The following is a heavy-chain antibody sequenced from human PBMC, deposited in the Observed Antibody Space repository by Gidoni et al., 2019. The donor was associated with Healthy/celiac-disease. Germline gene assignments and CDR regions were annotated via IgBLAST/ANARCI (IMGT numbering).Heavy chain of an antibody. CDR1: GFTFSSYG. D-gene: IGHD6-13*01. CDR2: ISYDGSNK. J-gene: IGHJ6*03. V-gene: IGHV3-30*03. Sequence: QVQLVESGGGVVQPGSALRLSCAASGFTFSSYGMHWVRQAPGKGLWWVAVISYDGSNKYYADSVKGRFTISRDNSKNTLYLQMNSLRAEDTAVYYCARANIAAAGTGLFYYYYMDVWGKGTTVTVSS. CDR3: ARANIAAAGTGLFYYYYMDV.